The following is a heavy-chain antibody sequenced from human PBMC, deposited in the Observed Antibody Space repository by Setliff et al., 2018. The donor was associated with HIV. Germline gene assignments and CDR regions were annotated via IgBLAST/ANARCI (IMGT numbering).Heavy chain of an antibody. V-gene: IGHV4-39*01. J-gene: IGHJ5*02. CDR3: ARLAITIFDDGDL. Sequence: KPSETLSLTCTVSGDSINSSSYYWGWIRQPPGKGLDWIGSIFYSGGTFYNPSLKSRVAISVDTSKNQFSLKLSSLTAADTALYYCARLAITIFDDGDLWGQGTLVTVSS. D-gene: IGHD3-3*01. CDR1: GDSINSSSYY. CDR2: IFYSGGT.